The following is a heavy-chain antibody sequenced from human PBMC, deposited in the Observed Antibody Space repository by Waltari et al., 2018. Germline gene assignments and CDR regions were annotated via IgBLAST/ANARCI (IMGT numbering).Heavy chain of an antibody. V-gene: IGHV3-20*04. CDR3: ARYLNWGLPRFDN. CDR1: GLQFNDYG. D-gene: IGHD3-16*01. CDR2: ITWNGGII. J-gene: IGHJ4*02. Sequence: EVQLEESGGAVVRPGGSLRPHCVASGLQFNDYGMSWVRRVPGKGLEWVSGITWNGGIISYSDSVKGRFTITRDNDKNSLSLQMTSLRVEDTALYYCARYLNWGLPRFDNWGQGTQVTVSS.